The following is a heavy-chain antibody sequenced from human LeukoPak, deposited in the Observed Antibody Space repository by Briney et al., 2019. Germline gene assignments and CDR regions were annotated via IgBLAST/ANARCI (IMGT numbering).Heavy chain of an antibody. CDR1: GFTFSSYW. CDR3: ARRGYTSSWFGTDYYYMDV. D-gene: IGHD6-13*01. CDR2: INSDGSST. Sequence: GGSLRLSCAASGFTFSSYWMHWVRQAPGKGLVWVSRINSDGSSTSYADSVKGRFTISRDNAKNTLYLQMNSLRAEDTAVYYCARRGYTSSWFGTDYYYMDVWGKGTTVTVSS. V-gene: IGHV3-74*01. J-gene: IGHJ6*03.